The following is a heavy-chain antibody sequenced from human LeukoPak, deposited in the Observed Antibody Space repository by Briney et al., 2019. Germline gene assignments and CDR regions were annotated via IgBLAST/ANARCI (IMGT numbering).Heavy chain of an antibody. CDR1: GDRVSSNSAA. Sequence: SQTLSLTCAISGDRVSSNSAAWNWIRQSPSRGLEWLGRTYYRSKWYNDYAVSVKSRIIINPDTSKNQFSLQLNSVTPEDTAVYYCTGAYSSSSEAFDIWGQGTMVTVSS. CDR2: TYYRSKWYN. V-gene: IGHV6-1*01. D-gene: IGHD6-6*01. CDR3: TGAYSSSSEAFDI. J-gene: IGHJ3*02.